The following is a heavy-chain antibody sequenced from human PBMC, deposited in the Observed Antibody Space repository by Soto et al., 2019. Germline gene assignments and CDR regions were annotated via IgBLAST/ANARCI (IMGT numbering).Heavy chain of an antibody. D-gene: IGHD4-4*01. J-gene: IGHJ5*02. CDR2: IYYSGST. V-gene: IGHV4-59*08. Sequence: SETLSLTCTVSGGSISSYYWSWIRQPPGKGLEWIGYIYYSGSTNYNPSLKSRVTISVDTSKNQFSLKLSSVTAADTAVYYCARLDQTTEDWFDPWGQGTLVTVSS. CDR3: ARLDQTTEDWFDP. CDR1: GGSISSYY.